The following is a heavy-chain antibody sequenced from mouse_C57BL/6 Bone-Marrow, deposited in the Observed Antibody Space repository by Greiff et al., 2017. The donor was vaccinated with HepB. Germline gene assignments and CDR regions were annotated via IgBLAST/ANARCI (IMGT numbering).Heavy chain of an antibody. CDR1: GYTFTDYN. D-gene: IGHD2-4*01. CDR2: INPNNGGT. Sequence: EVQLQESGPELVKPGASVKIPCKASGYTFTDYNMDWVKQSHGKSLEWIGDINPNNGGTIYNQKFKGKATLTVDKSSSTAYMELRSLTSEDTAVYYWARGRYDYHWYFDVWGTGTTVTVSS. J-gene: IGHJ1*03. V-gene: IGHV1-18*01. CDR3: ARGRYDYHWYFDV.